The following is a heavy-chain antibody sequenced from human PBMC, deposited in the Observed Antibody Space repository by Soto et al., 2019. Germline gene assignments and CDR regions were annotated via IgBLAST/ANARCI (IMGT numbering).Heavy chain of an antibody. D-gene: IGHD3-3*01. Sequence: QVQLVESGGGVVQPGRSLRLSCAASGFTFSSYAMHWVRQAPGKGLEWVAVISYDGSNKYYADSVKGRFTISRDNSKNTLCLQMNSLRAEDTAVYYCAGEVEVGVVIRWFDPWGQGTLVTVSS. CDR3: AGEVEVGVVIRWFDP. CDR1: GFTFSSYA. CDR2: ISYDGSNK. J-gene: IGHJ5*02. V-gene: IGHV3-30-3*01.